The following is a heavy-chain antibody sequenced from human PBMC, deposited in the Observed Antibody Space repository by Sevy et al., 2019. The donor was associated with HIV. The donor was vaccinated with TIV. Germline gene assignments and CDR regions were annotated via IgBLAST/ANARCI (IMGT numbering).Heavy chain of an antibody. Sequence: ASVKVSCKASGYTFTSYAMHWVRQAPGQRLEWMGWINAGNVNTKYSQKFQGRVTITRDTSASTAYMELSSLRSEDTAVYYCARDQGRYFDWLLDEGAFDIWGQGTMVTVSS. CDR2: INAGNVNT. D-gene: IGHD3-9*01. V-gene: IGHV1-3*01. J-gene: IGHJ3*02. CDR3: ARDQGRYFDWLLDEGAFDI. CDR1: GYTFTSYA.